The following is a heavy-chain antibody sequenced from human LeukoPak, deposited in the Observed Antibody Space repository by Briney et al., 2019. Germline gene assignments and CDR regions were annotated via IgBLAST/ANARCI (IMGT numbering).Heavy chain of an antibody. J-gene: IGHJ6*03. Sequence: GGSLRLSCAASGFIFNSHSMNWVRQAPGRGLEWVSSISSTSSYIYYADSVKSRFTISRDNAKNSLYLQMNSLRAEDTAVYYCARSSGWYHRGPDYYYYYMDVWGKGTTVTVS. CDR3: ARSSGWYHRGPDYYYYYMDV. V-gene: IGHV3-21*01. D-gene: IGHD6-19*01. CDR2: ISSTSSYI. CDR1: GFIFNSHS.